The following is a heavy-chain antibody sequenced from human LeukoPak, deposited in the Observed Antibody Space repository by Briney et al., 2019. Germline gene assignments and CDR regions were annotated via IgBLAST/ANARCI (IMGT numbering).Heavy chain of an antibody. Sequence: PSETLSLTCTVSGGSISSGSYYWSWIRQPAGKGLEWIGRIYTSGSTNYNPSLKSRVTISVDTSKNQFSLKLSSVTAADTAVYYCVRDEWGYYAFDYWGQGTLVTVSS. J-gene: IGHJ4*02. V-gene: IGHV4-61*02. CDR3: VRDEWGYYAFDY. CDR2: IYTSGST. D-gene: IGHD2-15*01. CDR1: GGSISSGSYY.